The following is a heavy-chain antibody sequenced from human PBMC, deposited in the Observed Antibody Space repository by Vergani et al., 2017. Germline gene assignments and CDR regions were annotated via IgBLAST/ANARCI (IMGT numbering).Heavy chain of an antibody. D-gene: IGHD2-15*01. V-gene: IGHV1-2*02. J-gene: IGHJ6*02. CDR1: GYTFTGYY. CDR2: INPNSGGT. CDR3: AGQGPDIVVVVASSYYYYGMDV. Sequence: QVQLVQSGAEVKKPGASVKVSCKASGYTFTGYYMHWVRQAPGQGLEWMGWINPNSGGTNYAQKFQGRVTMTRDTSISTAYMELSRLRSDDTAVYYCAGQGPDIVVVVASSYYYYGMDVWGQGTTVTVSS.